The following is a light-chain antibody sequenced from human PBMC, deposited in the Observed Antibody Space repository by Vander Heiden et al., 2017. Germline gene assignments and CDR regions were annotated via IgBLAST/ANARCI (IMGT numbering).Light chain of an antibody. CDR3: QQYDNIPLT. J-gene: IGKJ4*01. Sequence: DIQMTPSPSSLSASVGDRVTITCPASQDISNYLNWYQQKPGKAPKLLIYDASNLETGVPARFSGSGSGTDFTFTISSLQPEDIATYYCQQYDNIPLTFGGGTKVEIK. CDR2: DAS. V-gene: IGKV1-33*01. CDR1: QDISNY.